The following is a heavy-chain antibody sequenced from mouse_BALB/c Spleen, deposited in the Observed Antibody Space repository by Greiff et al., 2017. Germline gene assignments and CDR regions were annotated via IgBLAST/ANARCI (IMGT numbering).Heavy chain of an antibody. CDR3: ARGSREAWFAY. J-gene: IGHJ3*01. Sequence: VKLQESGPGLVAPSQSLSITCTVSGFSLTSYGVHWVRQPPGKGLEWLGVIWAGGSTNYNSALMSRLSISKDNSKSQVFLKMNSLQTDDTAMYYCARGSREAWFAYWGQGTLVTVSA. CDR1: GFSLTSYG. V-gene: IGHV2-9*02. CDR2: IWAGGST. D-gene: IGHD1-1*01.